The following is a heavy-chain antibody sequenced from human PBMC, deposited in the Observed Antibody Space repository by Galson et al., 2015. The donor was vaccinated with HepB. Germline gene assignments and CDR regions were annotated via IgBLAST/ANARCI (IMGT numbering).Heavy chain of an antibody. CDR2: INAGNGNT. D-gene: IGHD2-2*01. J-gene: IGHJ5*02. CDR1: GYTFTSYA. Sequence: SVKVSCKASGYTFTSYAMHWVRQAPGQRLEWMGWINAGNGNTKYSQKFQGRVTITRDTSASTAYMELSSLRSEDTAVYYCARGAVVVPAAIWFDPWGQGTLVTVSS. CDR3: ARGAVVVPAAIWFDP. V-gene: IGHV1-3*01.